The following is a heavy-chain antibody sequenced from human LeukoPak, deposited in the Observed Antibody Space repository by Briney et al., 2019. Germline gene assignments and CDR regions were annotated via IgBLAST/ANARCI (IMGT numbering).Heavy chain of an antibody. CDR3: ARREGGYCANGVCYWNHFDL. CDR1: GYSFTNSW. CDR2: IYPGDSDT. V-gene: IGHV5-51*01. J-gene: IGHJ4*02. Sequence: GESLKISCKGSGYSFTNSWIDWVRQMPGKGLEWMGIIYPGDSDTRYSPSFQGQVTFTADKSHTTAYLQWSSLKASDTAIYYCARREGGYCANGVCYWNHFDLWGQGTLATVSS. D-gene: IGHD2-8*01.